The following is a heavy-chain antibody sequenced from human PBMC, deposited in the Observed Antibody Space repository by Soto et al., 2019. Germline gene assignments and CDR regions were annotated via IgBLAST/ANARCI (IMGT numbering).Heavy chain of an antibody. V-gene: IGHV4-34*01. J-gene: IGHJ6*02. D-gene: IGHD2-2*01. Sequence: SETLSLTCAFYCGSFIGYYWSWIRQPPGKGLEWIGEINHSGSTNYNPSLKSRVAISVDTSKNQLSLKLSSVTAADTAVYYCARGRVVGDTFYYSHAMDVWGQGTTVTVSS. CDR1: CGSFIGYY. CDR2: INHSGST. CDR3: ARGRVVGDTFYYSHAMDV.